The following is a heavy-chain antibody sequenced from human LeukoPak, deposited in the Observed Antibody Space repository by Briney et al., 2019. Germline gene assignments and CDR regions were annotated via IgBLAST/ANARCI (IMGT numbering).Heavy chain of an antibody. D-gene: IGHD4-17*01. J-gene: IGHJ5*02. CDR2: INPKSGGT. CDR1: GYTFTGYY. CDR3: ARVPSDYGDYARWFDP. V-gene: IGHV1-2*02. Sequence: ASVKVSCKASGYTFTGYYIHWVRQAPGQGLEWMGWINPKSGGTNYAQKFQGRVTMTRDTSISTAYMELSRLRSDDTAVYYCARVPSDYGDYARWFDPWGQGTLVTVSS.